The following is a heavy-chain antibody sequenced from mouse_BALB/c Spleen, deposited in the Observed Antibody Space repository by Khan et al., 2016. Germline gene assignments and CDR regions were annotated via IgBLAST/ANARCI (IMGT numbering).Heavy chain of an antibody. CDR2: IDPANGNG. CDR1: GFNIKDTY. Sequence: VQLQQSGAELVKPGASVKLSCTVSGFNIKDTYLYWVKQRPEQGLEWSGRIDPANGNGKYDPKFQGKATITADTSSNTAYLQLSSLTSEDTAVYYCSRDYYGSRWYFDVCGAGTTFTVSS. CDR3: SRDYYGSRWYFDV. D-gene: IGHD1-1*01. J-gene: IGHJ1*01. V-gene: IGHV14-3*02.